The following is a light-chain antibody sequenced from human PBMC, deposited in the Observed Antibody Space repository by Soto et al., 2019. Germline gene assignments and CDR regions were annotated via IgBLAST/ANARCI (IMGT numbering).Light chain of an antibody. CDR3: KQYNNWPPIRT. CDR1: QSVSSN. V-gene: IGKV3-15*01. Sequence: EIVMTHSPATLSVSPGERATLFCRASQSVSSNLAWHQQKLGQAPRLLIYGASTRATGIPARFSGSGSGTQLTLTMTILESENFAVCSSKQYNNWPPIRTWGGGADVDIK. J-gene: IGKJ4*02. CDR2: GAS.